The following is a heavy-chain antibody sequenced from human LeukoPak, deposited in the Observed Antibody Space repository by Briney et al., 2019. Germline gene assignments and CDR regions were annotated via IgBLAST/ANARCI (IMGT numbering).Heavy chain of an antibody. Sequence: SETLSLTCTVSGGSISSYYWSWIRQPPGKGLEWIGYIYYSGSTYYKPSLKSRVTISVDTSKNQFSLKLSSVTAADTAVYYCARVRAVPKRFVTMVRGVKNEYYFDYWGQGILVTVSS. CDR2: IYYSGST. CDR1: GGSISSYY. V-gene: IGHV4-59*01. CDR3: ARVRAVPKRFVTMVRGVKNEYYFDY. D-gene: IGHD3-10*01. J-gene: IGHJ4*02.